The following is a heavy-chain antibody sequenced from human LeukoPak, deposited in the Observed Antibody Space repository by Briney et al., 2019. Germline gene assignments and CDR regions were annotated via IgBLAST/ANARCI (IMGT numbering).Heavy chain of an antibody. D-gene: IGHD3-16*01. V-gene: IGHV3-9*01. Sequence: GGSLRLSCAASGFTFDDYAMHWVRQAPGKGLEWVSGISWNSGSIGYADSVKGRFTISRDNAKNSLYLQMNSLRAEDTAVYYCAREGGVWAALTPDYWGQGTLVTVSS. CDR3: AREGGVWAALTPDY. CDR2: ISWNSGSI. CDR1: GFTFDDYA. J-gene: IGHJ4*02.